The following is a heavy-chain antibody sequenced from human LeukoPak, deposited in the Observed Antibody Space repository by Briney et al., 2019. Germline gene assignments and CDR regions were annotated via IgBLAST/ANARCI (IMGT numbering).Heavy chain of an antibody. J-gene: IGHJ4*02. V-gene: IGHV3-30-3*01. CDR2: ISYDGSNK. CDR3: AREVDDYGDYAVDY. CDR1: GFTFSSYA. D-gene: IGHD4-17*01. Sequence: PGGSLRLSCAASGFTFSSYAMHWVRQAPGKGLEWVAVISYDGSNKYYADSVKGRFTISRDNSKNTLYLQMNSLRAEDTAVYYCAREVDDYGDYAVDYWGQGTLVTVSS.